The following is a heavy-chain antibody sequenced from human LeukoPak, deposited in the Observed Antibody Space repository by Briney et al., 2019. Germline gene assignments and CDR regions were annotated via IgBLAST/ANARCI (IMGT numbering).Heavy chain of an antibody. CDR3: ARVYCDILTGYYYGMDV. CDR2: ISSSSSYI. Sequence: GGSLRLSCAASGFTFSSYSMNWVRQAPGKGLEWVSSISSSSSYIYYADSVKGRFTISRDNAKNSLYLQMNSLRAEDTAVYYCARVYCDILTGYYYGMDVWGQGTTVTVSS. D-gene: IGHD3-9*01. V-gene: IGHV3-21*01. J-gene: IGHJ6*02. CDR1: GFTFSSYS.